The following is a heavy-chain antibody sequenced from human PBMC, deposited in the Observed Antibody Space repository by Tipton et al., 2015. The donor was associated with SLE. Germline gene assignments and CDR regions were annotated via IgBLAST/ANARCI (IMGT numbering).Heavy chain of an antibody. D-gene: IGHD2-8*01. CDR3: VRLRSKVLIDY. Sequence: GLVKPSETLSLTCSVSGGSISGTYWSWIRQPLGKGLEWIGYIFHSGTTYYNPSLESRVTISVDTSKNQFSLEVRSVTAADTAVYYGVRLRSKVLIDYWGQGTLVTVSS. CDR2: IFHSGTT. J-gene: IGHJ4*02. V-gene: IGHV4-59*12. CDR1: GGSISGTY.